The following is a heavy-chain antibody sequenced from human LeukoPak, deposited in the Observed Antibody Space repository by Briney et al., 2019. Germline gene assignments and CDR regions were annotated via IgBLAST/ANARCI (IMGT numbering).Heavy chain of an antibody. CDR3: ARGDRQAGGSYGN. CDR2: MNPNSGNT. Sequence: GASVKVSCKASGYTFTSYDINWVRQAAGQGLEWMGWMNPNSGNTGYAQKFQGRVTMTRNTSISTAYMELSSLRSEDTAVYYCARGDRQAGGSYGNWGQGTLVTVSS. J-gene: IGHJ4*02. D-gene: IGHD1-26*01. V-gene: IGHV1-8*01. CDR1: GYTFTSYD.